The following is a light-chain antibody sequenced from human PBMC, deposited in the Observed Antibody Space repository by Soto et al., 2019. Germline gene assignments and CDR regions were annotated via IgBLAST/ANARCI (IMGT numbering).Light chain of an antibody. CDR1: QSISSW. CDR2: DAF. Sequence: DIQMTQSPSTLSASVGDRVTITCRASQSISSWLAWYQQKPGKAPKVLIYDAFRLESGVPSRFSGSGSATEFTLTISSLQPDDFATYYCQQYNNYWTFGQGTKV. V-gene: IGKV1-5*01. J-gene: IGKJ1*01. CDR3: QQYNNYWT.